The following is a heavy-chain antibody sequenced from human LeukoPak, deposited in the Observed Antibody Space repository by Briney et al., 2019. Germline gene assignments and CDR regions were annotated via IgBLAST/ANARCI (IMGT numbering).Heavy chain of an antibody. CDR2: FYYSGST. Sequence: SETLSLTCTVSGGSISSYHWSWLRQPPGKGLEWIGYFYYSGSTNYNPSLKSRGTISVTTSNNQFSLKLTSLPAARTPVYFFPIQRYSNSYYAFSYCGQGTLVTVSS. J-gene: IGHJ4*02. V-gene: IGHV4-59*08. CDR1: GGSISSYH. CDR3: PIQRYSNSYYAFSY. D-gene: IGHD3-3*01.